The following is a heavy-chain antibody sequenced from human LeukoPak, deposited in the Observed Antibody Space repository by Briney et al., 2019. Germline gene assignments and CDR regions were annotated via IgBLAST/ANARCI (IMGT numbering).Heavy chain of an antibody. J-gene: IGHJ4*02. CDR3: ARDWSADY. Sequence: GGSLRLSCTASGFTFSSYAMTWVRQAPGKGLEWVSAMGTSGDSPKYADSVKGRFTMSRDSSKNTVYLQVNSLRPEDTAVYYCARDWSADYWGQGTLVTVSS. V-gene: IGHV3-23*01. CDR1: GFTFSSYA. CDR2: MGTSGDSP.